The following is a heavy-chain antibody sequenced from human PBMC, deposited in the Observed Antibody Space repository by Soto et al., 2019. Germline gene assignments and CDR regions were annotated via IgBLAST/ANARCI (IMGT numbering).Heavy chain of an antibody. J-gene: IGHJ4*02. CDR3: ARAGYCSSTTCYSAIHFDY. CDR2: IYYSGST. CDR1: GGCINSYY. D-gene: IGHD2-2*01. Sequence: PSETLSLTCTVSGGCINSYYWSWIRQPPGMGLEWIGYIYYSGSTTYNPSLKSRLTISVDTSKNQCSLKLTSVTPADTAVYYCARAGYCSSTTCYSAIHFDYWGQGALVTVSS. V-gene: IGHV4-59*01.